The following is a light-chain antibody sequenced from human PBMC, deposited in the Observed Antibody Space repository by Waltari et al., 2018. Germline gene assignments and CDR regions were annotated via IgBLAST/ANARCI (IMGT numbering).Light chain of an antibody. J-gene: IGKJ1*01. CDR2: WAS. Sequence: DIVMTQSPDSLAVSLGERATINCKSSQSVLYSSNNKNYLAWYPQKPGQPPKLLIYWASTRESGVPDRFSGSGSGTDFTLTISSLQAEDVAVYYCQQYYSTPPRTFGQGTKVEIK. CDR3: QQYYSTPPRT. V-gene: IGKV4-1*01. CDR1: QSVLYSSNNKNY.